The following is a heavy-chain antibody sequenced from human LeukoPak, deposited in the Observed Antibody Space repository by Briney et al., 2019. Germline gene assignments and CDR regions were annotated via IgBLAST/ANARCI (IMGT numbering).Heavy chain of an antibody. CDR2: ISSSSSYI. CDR1: GFTFSSYS. CDR3: ARGRGGDGYYGVFYY. J-gene: IGHJ4*02. Sequence: GGSLRLSCAASGFTFSSYSMNWVRQAPGKGLEWVSSISSSSSYIYYADSVKGRFTISRDNAKNSLYLQMNSLRAEDTAVYYCARGRGGDGYYGVFYYWGQGTLVTVSS. D-gene: IGHD5-24*01. V-gene: IGHV3-21*01.